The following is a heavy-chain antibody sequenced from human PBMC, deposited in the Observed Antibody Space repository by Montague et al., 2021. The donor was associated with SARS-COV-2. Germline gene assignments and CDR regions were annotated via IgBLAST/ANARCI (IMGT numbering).Heavy chain of an antibody. CDR1: GGSVNSGDYF. D-gene: IGHD6-6*01. CDR2: VYTTGDT. J-gene: IGHJ6*02. CDR3: ASQRGELRFSSSSWGWLQESGDQKYYYYAMDD. Sequence: TLSLTCTVSGGSVNSGDYFWTWIRQPAGKRLEWIGRVYTTGDTNYNPSLKSRVTISVDTSKNQFSLKLTSVTAADTARYYCASQRGELRFSSSSWGWLQESGDQKYYYYAMDDWGQGTTVTVSS. V-gene: IGHV4-61*02.